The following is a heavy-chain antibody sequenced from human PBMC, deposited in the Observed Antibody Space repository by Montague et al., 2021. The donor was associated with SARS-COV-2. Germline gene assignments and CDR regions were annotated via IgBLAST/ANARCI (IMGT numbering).Heavy chain of an antibody. Sequence: SETLSLTCSVSGASISSANDYWSWIRQPPGKGLEWIGEINHSGSTNYNPSLKSRVTISVDTSKNQFSLKLSSVTAADTAVYYCARERYSSSWYYRFGNPIDYWGQGTLVTVSS. CDR1: GASISSANDY. CDR2: INHSGST. CDR3: ARERYSSSWYYRFGNPIDY. D-gene: IGHD6-13*01. V-gene: IGHV4-39*07. J-gene: IGHJ4*02.